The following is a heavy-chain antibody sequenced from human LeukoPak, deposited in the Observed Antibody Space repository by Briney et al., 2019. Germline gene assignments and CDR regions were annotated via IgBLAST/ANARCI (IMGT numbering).Heavy chain of an antibody. J-gene: IGHJ4*02. Sequence: PGGSLRLSCVASGFTFSSYSMNWVRQAPGKGLEWVSYISSSSSTIYYADSVKGRFTISRDNAKNSLYLQMNSLRAEDTAVYYCARVGKPNYYGSGSFGYWGQGTLVTVSS. V-gene: IGHV3-48*04. CDR2: ISSSSSTI. D-gene: IGHD3-10*01. CDR3: ARVGKPNYYGSGSFGY. CDR1: GFTFSSYS.